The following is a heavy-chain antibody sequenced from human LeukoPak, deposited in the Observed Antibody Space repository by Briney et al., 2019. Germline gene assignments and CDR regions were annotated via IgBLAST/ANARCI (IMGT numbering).Heavy chain of an antibody. V-gene: IGHV4-39*02. J-gene: IGHJ6*02. CDR3: AKDPGVSSLYYYYGMDV. CDR2: IYYSGST. D-gene: IGHD3-10*01. CDR1: GGSISSSSYY. Sequence: SETLSLTCTVSGGSISSSSYYWGWIRQPPGKGLEWIGSIYYSGSTYYNPSLRSRVTISVDTSKNQFSLKLSSVTAADTAVYYCAKDPGVSSLYYYYGMDVWGQGTTVTVSS.